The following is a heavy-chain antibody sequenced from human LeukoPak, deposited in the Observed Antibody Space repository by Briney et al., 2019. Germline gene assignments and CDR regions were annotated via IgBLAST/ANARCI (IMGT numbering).Heavy chain of an antibody. J-gene: IGHJ4*02. D-gene: IGHD5-24*01. V-gene: IGHV3-11*04. CDR3: ARVRDGSQDY. Sequence: PGGSLRLSCAASGFTVSSNYMSWVRQAPGKGLEWVSYISSGGSTIYYADSVKGRFTISRDNAKNSLYLQMNSLRAEDTAVYYCARVRDGSQDYWGQGTLVTVSS. CDR1: GFTVSSNY. CDR2: ISSGGSTI.